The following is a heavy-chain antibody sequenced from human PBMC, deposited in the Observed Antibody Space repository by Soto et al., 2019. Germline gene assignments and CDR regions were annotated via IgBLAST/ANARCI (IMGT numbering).Heavy chain of an antibody. D-gene: IGHD3-3*01. CDR2: IYPSDSDT. V-gene: IGHV5-51*01. Sequence: GESLKISCKGSGYNFAGYWIAWVRQMPGKGLELMGIIYPSDSDTRYRPSFQGQVTISADKSISSAYLQWSSLRASDTAMYYCARGGVSTRTFDYWGPATPVTVFS. CDR1: GYNFAGYW. CDR3: ARGGVSTRTFDY. J-gene: IGHJ4*02.